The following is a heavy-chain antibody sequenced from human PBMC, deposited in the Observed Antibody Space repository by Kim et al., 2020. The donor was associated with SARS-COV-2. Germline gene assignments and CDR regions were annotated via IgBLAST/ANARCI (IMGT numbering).Heavy chain of an antibody. CDR3: ATEGLGSWGGADAFDI. CDR1: GFTLSEIS. D-gene: IGHD3-16*01. V-gene: IGHV1-24*01. CDR2: YDYEQSKK. Sequence: ASVKVSCTVSGFTLSEISMHWVRQAPGKGLEWMGGYDYEQSKKIYAQKFQGRVTMTEDISTDTAYMELTGLRSDDTAIYYCATEGLGSWGGADAFDIWGQGTMVTVSS. J-gene: IGHJ3*02.